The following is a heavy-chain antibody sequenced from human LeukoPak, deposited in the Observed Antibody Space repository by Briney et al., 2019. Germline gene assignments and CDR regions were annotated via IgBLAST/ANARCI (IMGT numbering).Heavy chain of an antibody. Sequence: QPGGSLRLSCAASGFTFSSYGMHWVRQAPGKGLEWVAVIWYDGSNKYYADSVKGRFTISRDNSKNTLYLQMNSLRAEDTAVYYCAREERSSSSFALWYWGQGTLVTVSS. CDR3: AREERSSSSFALWY. J-gene: IGHJ4*02. D-gene: IGHD6-6*01. CDR1: GFTFSSYG. CDR2: IWYDGSNK. V-gene: IGHV3-33*01.